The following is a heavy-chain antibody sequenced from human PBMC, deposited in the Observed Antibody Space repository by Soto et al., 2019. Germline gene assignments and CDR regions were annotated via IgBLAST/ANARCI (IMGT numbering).Heavy chain of an antibody. Sequence: QVQLVESGGGVVQPGRSLRLSCAASGFTFGSYAMHWVRQAPGKGPEWVAVISYDGSNKYYADSVKGRFTISRDNSKNTLYLHMNSLRAEDTAVYYCARETPYHYDSSGYYDAFDIWGQGSMVAVSS. D-gene: IGHD3-22*01. J-gene: IGHJ3*02. CDR2: ISYDGSNK. V-gene: IGHV3-30-3*01. CDR3: ARETPYHYDSSGYYDAFDI. CDR1: GFTFGSYA.